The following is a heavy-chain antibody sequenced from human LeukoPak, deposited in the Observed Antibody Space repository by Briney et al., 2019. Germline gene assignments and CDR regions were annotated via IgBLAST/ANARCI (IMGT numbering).Heavy chain of an antibody. J-gene: IGHJ4*02. V-gene: IGHV3-21*01. D-gene: IGHD2-2*02. CDR3: ARSYCSSTSCYTGRYYFDY. CDR1: GFTFSSYS. Sequence: GGSLRLSCAASGFTFSSYSMNWVRQAPGKGLEWVSSISSSSSYIYYADSVKGRFTISRDNAKNSLYLQMNSLRAEDTAVYYCARSYCSSTSCYTGRYYFDYWGQETLVTVSS. CDR2: ISSSSSYI.